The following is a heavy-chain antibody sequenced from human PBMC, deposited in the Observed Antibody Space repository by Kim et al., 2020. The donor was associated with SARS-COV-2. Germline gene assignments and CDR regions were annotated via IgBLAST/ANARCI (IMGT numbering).Heavy chain of an antibody. CDR3: ARGRITGRRTMINWFDP. V-gene: IGHV4-34*01. Sequence: SETLSLTCAVYGGSFSGYYWSWIRQPPGKGLEWIGEINHSGSTNYNPSLKSRVTISVDTSKNQFSLKLSSVTAADTAVYYCARGRITGRRTMINWFDPWGQGTLVTVSS. CDR2: INHSGST. J-gene: IGHJ5*02. CDR1: GGSFSGYY. D-gene: IGHD1-20*01.